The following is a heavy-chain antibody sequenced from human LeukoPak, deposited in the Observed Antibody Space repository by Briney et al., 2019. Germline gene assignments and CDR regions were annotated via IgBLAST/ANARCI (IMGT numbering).Heavy chain of an antibody. CDR3: ARDLWDY. CDR1: GYTFTSHG. CDR2: INTNTGHA. V-gene: IGHV7-4-1*02. Sequence: ASVKVSCKASGYTFTSHGMNWVRQAPGQGLGWMGWINTNTGHATYAQGFTGRFVFSLDTSVSTAYLQISSLKTEDIAVYYCARDLWDYWGQGTLVTVSS. J-gene: IGHJ4*02. D-gene: IGHD2-21*01.